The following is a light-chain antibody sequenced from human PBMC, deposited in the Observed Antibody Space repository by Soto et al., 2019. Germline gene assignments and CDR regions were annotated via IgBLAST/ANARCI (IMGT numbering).Light chain of an antibody. Sequence: GRAPKLIIYEVSNRPSGVSDRFSGSKSGNTASLTISGLQAEDEADYYCSSYTSTSSYVFATGTKVTVL. J-gene: IGLJ1*01. V-gene: IGLV2-14*01. CDR3: SSYTSTSSYV. CDR2: EVS.